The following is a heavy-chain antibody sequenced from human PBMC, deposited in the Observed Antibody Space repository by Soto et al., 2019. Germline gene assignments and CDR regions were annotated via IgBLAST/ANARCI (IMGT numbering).Heavy chain of an antibody. Sequence: FQGRVTITRDTSASTAYMELSSLRSEDTAVYYCARAYYGDNEDYWGQGTLVTVSS. J-gene: IGHJ4*02. D-gene: IGHD4-17*01. V-gene: IGHV1-3*01. CDR3: ARAYYGDNEDY.